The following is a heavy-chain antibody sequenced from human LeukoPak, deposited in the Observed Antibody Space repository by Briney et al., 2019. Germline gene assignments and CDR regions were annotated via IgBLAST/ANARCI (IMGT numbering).Heavy chain of an antibody. Sequence: GASVKVSCKASGYTFTVYYMHWVRQAPGQGLEWMGWINPNSGATNYAQKFQGRVTMTRDTSISTAYMEMSRLRSDDTAVYYCARAIVVVPVATLWGHGTLVTVSS. V-gene: IGHV1-2*02. D-gene: IGHD2-2*01. CDR2: INPNSGAT. CDR1: GYTFTVYY. J-gene: IGHJ4*01. CDR3: ARAIVVVPVATL.